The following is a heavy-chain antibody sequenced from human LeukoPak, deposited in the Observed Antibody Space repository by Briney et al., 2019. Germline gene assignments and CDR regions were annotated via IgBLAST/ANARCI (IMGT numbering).Heavy chain of an antibody. D-gene: IGHD3-3*01. Sequence: GGSLRLSCAASGFTFSDYYMSWIRQAPGKGLEWVANIKQDGSEKYYVDSVKGRFTISRDNAKNSLYLQMNSLRAEDTAVYYCARGVYDFWSGYYLDYWGQGTLVTVSS. CDR2: IKQDGSEK. CDR3: ARGVYDFWSGYYLDY. CDR1: GFTFSDYY. J-gene: IGHJ4*02. V-gene: IGHV3-7*01.